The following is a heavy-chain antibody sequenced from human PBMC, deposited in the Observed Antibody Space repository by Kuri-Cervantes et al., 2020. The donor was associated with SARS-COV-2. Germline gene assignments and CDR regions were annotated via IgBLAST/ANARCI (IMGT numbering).Heavy chain of an antibody. CDR3: ARGFAYPYSSSPPFDY. Sequence: LSLPCAASGFTFSSYGMHWVRQAPGKGLEWVAVIWYDGSNKYYADSVKGRFTISRDNSKNTLYLQMNSLRAEDTAVYYCARGFAYPYSSSPPFDYWGQGTLVTVSS. CDR2: IWYDGSNK. D-gene: IGHD6-6*01. J-gene: IGHJ4*02. V-gene: IGHV3-33*01. CDR1: GFTFSSYG.